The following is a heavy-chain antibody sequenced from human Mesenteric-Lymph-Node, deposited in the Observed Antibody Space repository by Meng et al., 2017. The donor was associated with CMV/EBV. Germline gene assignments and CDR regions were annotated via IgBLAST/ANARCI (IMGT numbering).Heavy chain of an antibody. CDR1: GFTFGNYA. J-gene: IGHJ4*02. V-gene: IGHV3-23*01. Sequence: GESLKISCAASGFTFGNYAMNWVRQAPGKGLEWVSGLSVSGGSSYYAESVEGRFRISRDNSKDTLYLQMNSLRADDTAVYYCAKDLYGGSYYPRPFDYWGQGTLVTVSS. CDR2: LSVSGGSS. CDR3: AKDLYGGSYYPRPFDY. D-gene: IGHD1-26*01.